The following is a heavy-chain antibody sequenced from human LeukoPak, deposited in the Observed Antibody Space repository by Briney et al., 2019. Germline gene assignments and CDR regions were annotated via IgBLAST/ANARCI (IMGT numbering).Heavy chain of an antibody. Sequence: GGSLRLSCAASGFTFSSYAMSWVRQAPGKGLEWVSGISGSGASTYYADSVKGRFTISRDNSKNTLYLQMNSLRAEDTAVYYCAKDPAVANTARRFQHWGQGTLVTVTS. CDR3: AKDPAVANTARRFQH. CDR2: ISGSGAST. CDR1: GFTFSSYA. V-gene: IGHV3-23*01. D-gene: IGHD6-19*01. J-gene: IGHJ1*01.